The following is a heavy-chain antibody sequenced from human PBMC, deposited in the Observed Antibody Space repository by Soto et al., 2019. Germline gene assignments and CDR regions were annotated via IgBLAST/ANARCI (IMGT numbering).Heavy chain of an antibody. CDR1: GVSISSGGYS. Sequence: SETLSLTCAVSGVSISSGGYSWSWIRQPPGKGLEWIGYIYHSGSTYYNPSLKSRVTISVDRSKNQFSLKLSSVTAADTAVYYCARVGHYYYGMDVWGQGTTVTVSS. CDR3: ARVGHYYYGMDV. CDR2: IYHSGST. J-gene: IGHJ6*02. V-gene: IGHV4-30-2*01.